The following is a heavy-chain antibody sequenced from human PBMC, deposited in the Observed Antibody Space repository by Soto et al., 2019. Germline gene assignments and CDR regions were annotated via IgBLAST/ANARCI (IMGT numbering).Heavy chain of an antibody. CDR1: GGSMGNVY. CDR3: ARAHAPTLPFDY. CDR2: IFHSGNA. V-gene: IGHV4-59*01. D-gene: IGHD2-15*01. Sequence: PSETLSLTCTVSGGSMGNVYWSWIRQPPGKRLEWIGFIFHSGNAKYNPSLKSRVTISIDTSKSQFSLSLDSVTAADTAVYFCARAHAPTLPFDYWGLGTLVTVSS. J-gene: IGHJ4*01.